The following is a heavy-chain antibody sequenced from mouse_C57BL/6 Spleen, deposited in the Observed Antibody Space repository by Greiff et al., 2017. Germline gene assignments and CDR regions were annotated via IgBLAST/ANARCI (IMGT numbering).Heavy chain of an antibody. CDR1: GYAFSSYW. J-gene: IGHJ4*01. V-gene: IGHV1-80*01. Sequence: QVQLQQSGAELVKPGASVKISCKASGYAFSSYWMNWVKQRPGKGLEWIGQIYPGDGDTNYNGKFKGKATLTADKSSSTAYMQLSSLTSEDSAVYFCARGAVVDAMDYWGQGTSVTVSS. CDR3: ARGAVVDAMDY. D-gene: IGHD1-1*01. CDR2: IYPGDGDT.